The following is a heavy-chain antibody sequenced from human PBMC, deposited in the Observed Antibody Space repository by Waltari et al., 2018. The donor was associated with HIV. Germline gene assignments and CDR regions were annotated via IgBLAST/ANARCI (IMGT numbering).Heavy chain of an antibody. CDR1: GFTFSNYD. CDR2: ICTGGDT. Sequence: EVQLVESGGGLVQPGGSLRLSCAASGFTFSNYDMHWVRQATGKGLEWGAGICTGGDTYYPGSVKGRFTISRENAKNSLHLQMNSLRAGETAVYYCVRICKLNCYYYYGMDVWGQGTTVTVSS. V-gene: IGHV3-13*01. CDR3: VRICKLNCYYYYGMDV. J-gene: IGHJ6*02. D-gene: IGHD1-1*01.